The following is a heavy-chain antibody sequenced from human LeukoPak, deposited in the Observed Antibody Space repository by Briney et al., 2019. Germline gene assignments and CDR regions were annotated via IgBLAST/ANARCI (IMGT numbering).Heavy chain of an antibody. D-gene: IGHD5-18*01. CDR2: IYTSGST. V-gene: IGHV4-4*07. CDR1: VGSISSYY. Sequence: SETLSLTCTVSVGSISSYYWSWIRQPAGKGLEWIGRIYTSGSTNYNPSLKSRVTMSVDTSRNQFSLKLSSVTAADTAVYYCARDLYSYGYNWYFDLWGRGTLVTVSS. J-gene: IGHJ2*01. CDR3: ARDLYSYGYNWYFDL.